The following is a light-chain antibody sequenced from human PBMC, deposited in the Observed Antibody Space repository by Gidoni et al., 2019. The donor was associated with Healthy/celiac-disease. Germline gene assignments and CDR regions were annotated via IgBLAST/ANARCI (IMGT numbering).Light chain of an antibody. Sequence: SYELTQPPSVSVSPGQTASITCSGDKLGDKYACWYQQKPGQSPVLVIYQDSKRPSGLPERFSASNSGNTATLTISGTQAMDEADYYCQAWDSSTAVFGGGTKLTVL. J-gene: IGLJ2*01. CDR3: QAWDSSTAV. CDR1: KLGDKY. CDR2: QDS. V-gene: IGLV3-1*01.